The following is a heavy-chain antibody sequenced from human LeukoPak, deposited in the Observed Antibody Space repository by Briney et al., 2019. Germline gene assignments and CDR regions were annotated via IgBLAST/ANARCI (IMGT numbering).Heavy chain of an antibody. CDR1: GFTFSSYG. CDR3: AKDDLGYCSGGSCYLDY. D-gene: IGHD2-15*01. J-gene: IGHJ4*02. Sequence: GGSLRLSCAASGFTFSSYGMHWVRPAPGKGLEWGAVISYDGSNKYYADSVKGRFTISRDNSKNTLYLQMNSLRAEDTAVHYCAKDDLGYCSGGSCYLDYWGQGTLVTVSS. V-gene: IGHV3-30*18. CDR2: ISYDGSNK.